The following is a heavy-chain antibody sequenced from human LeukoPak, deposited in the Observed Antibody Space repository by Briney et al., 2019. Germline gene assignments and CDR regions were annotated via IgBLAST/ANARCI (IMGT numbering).Heavy chain of an antibody. Sequence: SETLSLTCAVYGGSFSGYSLSWIRQPPGKGLEWLGEINHSGSTNYNPSLKSRVTISVDTSKNQFSLKLSSVTAADTAVYYCARTPKQWLGSGYFQHWGQGTLVTVSS. V-gene: IGHV4-34*01. CDR1: GGSFSGYS. J-gene: IGHJ1*01. D-gene: IGHD6-19*01. CDR3: ARTPKQWLGSGYFQH. CDR2: INHSGST.